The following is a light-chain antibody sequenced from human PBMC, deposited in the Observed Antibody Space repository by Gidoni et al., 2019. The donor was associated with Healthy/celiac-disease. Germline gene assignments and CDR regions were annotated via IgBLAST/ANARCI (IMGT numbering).Light chain of an antibody. V-gene: IGLV3-1*01. CDR3: QAWDSSTVV. CDR1: KLGDKY. J-gene: IGLJ2*01. CDR2: QDS. Sequence: SYELTQPPSVSVSPGQPASITCSGEKLGDKYACWYQQKPGKSPVLVIYQDSKRPSGIPERFSGSHSWNTATLTISGTQSMDEADYYCQAWDSSTVVFGGGTKLTVL.